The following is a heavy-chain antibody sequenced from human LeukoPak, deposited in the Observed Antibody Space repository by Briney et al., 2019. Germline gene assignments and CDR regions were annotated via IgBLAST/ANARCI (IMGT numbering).Heavy chain of an antibody. Sequence: SETLSLTCTVSGGSISSYYWSWIRQPPGKGLEWIGYIYYSGSTNYNPSLKSRVTISVDTSKNQFSLKLSSVTAADTAVYYCARHGYYGSSGYLQGYYYYYGMDVWGQGTTVTVSS. D-gene: IGHD3-22*01. J-gene: IGHJ6*02. CDR1: GGSISSYY. CDR2: IYYSGST. CDR3: ARHGYYGSSGYLQGYYYYYGMDV. V-gene: IGHV4-59*08.